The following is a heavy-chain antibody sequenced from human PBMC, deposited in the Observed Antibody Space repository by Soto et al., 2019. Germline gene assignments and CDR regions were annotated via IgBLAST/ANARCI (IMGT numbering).Heavy chain of an antibody. J-gene: IGHJ4*02. CDR1: GFTFSGYST. V-gene: IGHV3-23*01. CDR2: ISGSGGST. CDR3: AKDRGGFAGGWEYFDY. Sequence: EVHLLESGGGLVQPGGSLKRSCAASGFTFSGYSTMIWIRQAPGKGLEWVSSISGSGGSTYYADYVNGRLTISRDHPKNTLYLQMNALRAEETACDFCAKDRGGFAGGWEYFDYWGQVALVTVSS. D-gene: IGHD6-19*01.